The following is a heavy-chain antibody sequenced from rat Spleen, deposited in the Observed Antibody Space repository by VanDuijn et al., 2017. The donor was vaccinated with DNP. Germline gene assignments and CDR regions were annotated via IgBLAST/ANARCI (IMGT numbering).Heavy chain of an antibody. D-gene: IGHD1-12*02. CDR3: ARWDGSSYYDYVMDA. V-gene: IGHV5-7*01. J-gene: IGHJ4*01. CDR2: ISYDGSST. Sequence: EVQLGESGGGLVQPGRSLKLSCAASGFTFSDYNMAWVRQAPKKGLEWVATISYDGSSTYYRDSVKGRFTISRDNAKSTLYLHMDRLRSEDTATYYCARWDGSSYYDYVMDAWGQGASVTVSS. CDR1: GFTFSDYN.